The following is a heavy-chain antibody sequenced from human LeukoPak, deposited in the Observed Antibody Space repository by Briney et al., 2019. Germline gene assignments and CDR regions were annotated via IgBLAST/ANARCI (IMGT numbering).Heavy chain of an antibody. J-gene: IGHJ4*02. D-gene: IGHD1-26*01. CDR1: GGSINSYY. V-gene: IGHV4-59*01. CDR3: AALVGPTKAIDY. CDR2: IFCSGSTTYS. Sequence: SETLSLTCTVSGGSINSYYWSWIRQPPGKGLEWIGYIFCSGSTTYSKYNPSLKSRATISVNTTKNQSSLRLTSVTAADTAVYYCAALVGPTKAIDYWGQGTLVTVSS.